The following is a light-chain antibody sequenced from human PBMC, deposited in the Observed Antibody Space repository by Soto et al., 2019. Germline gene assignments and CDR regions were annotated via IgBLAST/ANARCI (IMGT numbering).Light chain of an antibody. V-gene: IGKV1-5*03. J-gene: IGKJ1*01. CDR1: QSIGSW. CDR3: QQYEPYRT. CDR2: KAS. Sequence: DIQMTQSPSTLSASVGDRVTITCRASQSIGSWLAWYQQKPGKAPKFLIYKASTLESGVPSRFSGSGYGTDFTLPISSLQPDDFATYHCQQYEPYRTFGQGTKVEIK.